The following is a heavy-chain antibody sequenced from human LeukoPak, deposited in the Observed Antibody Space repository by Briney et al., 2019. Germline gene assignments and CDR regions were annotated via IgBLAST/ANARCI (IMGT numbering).Heavy chain of an antibody. Sequence: GGSLRLSCAASGFTFSSYWMHWVRQVPGKGQVWVSHMNTDGSTTSYADSVKGRFTISRDNAKNTLYLQMNSLRAEDTAVYYCGSAAAPPGHFQHWGQGTLVTVSS. CDR1: GFTFSSYW. CDR3: GSAAAPPGHFQH. D-gene: IGHD6-13*01. J-gene: IGHJ1*01. V-gene: IGHV3-74*01. CDR2: MNTDGSTT.